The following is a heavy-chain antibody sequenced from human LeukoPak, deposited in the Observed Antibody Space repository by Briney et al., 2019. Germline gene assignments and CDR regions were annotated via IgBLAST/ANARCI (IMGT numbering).Heavy chain of an antibody. CDR2: IYYSGST. Sequence: KPSETLSLTCTVSGGSISSGGYYWSWIRQHPGKGLEWIGYIYYSGSTYYNPSLKSRVTISVDTSKNQFSLKLSSVTAADTAVYYCARAMTTVTPSFDYWGQGTLVTVSS. CDR1: GGSISSGGYY. CDR3: ARAMTTVTPSFDY. V-gene: IGHV4-31*03. J-gene: IGHJ4*02. D-gene: IGHD4-11*01.